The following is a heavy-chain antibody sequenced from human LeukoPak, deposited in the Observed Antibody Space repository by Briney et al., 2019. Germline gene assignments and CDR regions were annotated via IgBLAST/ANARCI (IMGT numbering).Heavy chain of an antibody. CDR1: GFTFSSYN. CDR3: ARDKPVATLGNYFDY. V-gene: IGHV3-48*01. CDR2: ISSSSSTI. Sequence: GGSLRLSCAASGFTFSSYNMYWVRQAPGKGLEWVSHISSSSSTIYYADSVKGRFTISRDNAKNSLYLQMNSLRAEDTAVYYCARDKPVATLGNYFDYWGQGTLVTVSS. J-gene: IGHJ4*02. D-gene: IGHD5-12*01.